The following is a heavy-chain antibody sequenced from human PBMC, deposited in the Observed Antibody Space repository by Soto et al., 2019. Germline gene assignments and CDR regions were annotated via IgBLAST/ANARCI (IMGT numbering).Heavy chain of an antibody. CDR3: ARDRVHYFGFYYYMDV. Sequence: GASVKVSCKASGYTFTSYAMHWVRQAPGQRLEWMGWINAGNGNTKYSQKFQGRVTITRDTSASTAYMELSSLRSEDTAVYYCARDRVHYFGFYYYMDVWGKGTTVTVSS. D-gene: IGHD3-10*01. J-gene: IGHJ6*03. V-gene: IGHV1-3*01. CDR1: GYTFTSYA. CDR2: INAGNGNT.